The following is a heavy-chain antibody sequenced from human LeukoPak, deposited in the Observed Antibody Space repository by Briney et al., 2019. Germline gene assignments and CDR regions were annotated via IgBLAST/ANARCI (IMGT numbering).Heavy chain of an antibody. CDR2: IKQDEIEK. CDR1: GFTFSSYW. CDR3: ARGYCSGSSCYSGFYFDY. Sequence: GGSLRLSCAASGFTFSSYWMSWVRQAPGKGLEWVANIKQDEIEKYFVDSVKGRFTLSRDNAKNSLYLQMNSLRAEDTAVYYCARGYCSGSSCYSGFYFDYWGQGALVTVSS. J-gene: IGHJ4*02. V-gene: IGHV3-7*01. D-gene: IGHD2-15*01.